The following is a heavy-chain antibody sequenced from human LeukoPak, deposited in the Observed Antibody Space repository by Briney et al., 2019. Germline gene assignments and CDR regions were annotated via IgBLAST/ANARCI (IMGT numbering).Heavy chain of an antibody. CDR1: GGSIGTYY. CDR2: IHASGPT. V-gene: IGHV4-4*09. D-gene: IGHD6-6*01. J-gene: IGHJ4*02. Sequence: SETLSLTCTVSGGSIGTYYWSWIRRPPGKGLEWIAYIHASGPTNYNPSLKSRITISADTSKNQFSLKLSSVTAADTAVYYCARHDAGIAARPFDNWGQGTLVTVSS. CDR3: ARHDAGIAARPFDN.